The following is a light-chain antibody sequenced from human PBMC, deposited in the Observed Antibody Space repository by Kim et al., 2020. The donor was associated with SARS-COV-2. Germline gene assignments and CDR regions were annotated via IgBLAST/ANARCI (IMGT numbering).Light chain of an antibody. Sequence: SVTISRIWTRSTVVADYVHGYQHLPGTAPKLLISGDTNRPSGVPDRFSGSKSGTSASLSITGLQAEDEADYYWQSYDSTLSDSWVFGGGTQLTVL. V-gene: IGLV1-40*01. J-gene: IGLJ3*02. CDR2: GDT. CDR3: QSYDSTLSDSWV. CDR1: RSTVVADYV.